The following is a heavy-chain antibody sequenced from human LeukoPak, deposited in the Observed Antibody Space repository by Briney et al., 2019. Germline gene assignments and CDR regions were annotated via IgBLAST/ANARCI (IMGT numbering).Heavy chain of an antibody. Sequence: SETLSLTCAVSDDSFSSHYWTWIRQPPGKRLEWIGYISYIGRTNYNPSLKSRVTISIDTSKNQFSLKLTSVTAADTAVYYCARDLVTVTKGFDIWGQGTMVSVSS. D-gene: IGHD4-17*01. CDR2: ISYIGRT. V-gene: IGHV4-59*11. CDR3: ARDLVTVTKGFDI. CDR1: DDSFSSHY. J-gene: IGHJ3*02.